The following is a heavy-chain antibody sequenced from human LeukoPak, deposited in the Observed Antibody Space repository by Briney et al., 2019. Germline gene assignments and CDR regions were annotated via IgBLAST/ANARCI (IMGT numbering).Heavy chain of an antibody. V-gene: IGHV3-21*04. CDR2: ISSSSSYI. CDR3: ARGGYGDYDFDY. D-gene: IGHD4-17*01. Sequence: GGSLRLSCAASGFTFSSYSMNWVRQAPGKGLEWVSSISSSSSYIYYADSVKGRFTISRDNSKNTLYLQMNSLRAEDTAVYYCARGGYGDYDFDYWGQGTLVTVTS. J-gene: IGHJ4*02. CDR1: GFTFSSYS.